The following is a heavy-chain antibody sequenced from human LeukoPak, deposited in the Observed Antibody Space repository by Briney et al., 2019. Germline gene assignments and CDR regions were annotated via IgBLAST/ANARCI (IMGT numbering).Heavy chain of an antibody. Sequence: GGSLRLSCAASGFTLSSYGMHWVRQAPGKGLEWVAFIRYDGSNKYYADSVKGRFTISRDNSKNTLYLQMNSLRAEDTAVYYCAKDLRFLYAFDIWGQGTMVTVSS. D-gene: IGHD2-21*01. CDR3: AKDLRFLYAFDI. CDR2: IRYDGSNK. V-gene: IGHV3-30*02. CDR1: GFTLSSYG. J-gene: IGHJ3*02.